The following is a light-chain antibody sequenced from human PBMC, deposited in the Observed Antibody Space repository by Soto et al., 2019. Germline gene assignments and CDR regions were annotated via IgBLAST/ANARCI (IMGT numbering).Light chain of an antibody. J-gene: IGKJ1*01. CDR3: QQYGRSPQT. CDR1: QSVSSY. Sequence: EIVLTQSPVTLSLSPGERATLSCRASQSVSSYLAWYQQKPGQAPRLLIYDVYNRATDIPARFSGSGSGTDFTLTISRLEPEDFAVYYCQQYGRSPQTFGQGTKVDIK. V-gene: IGKV3-20*01. CDR2: DVY.